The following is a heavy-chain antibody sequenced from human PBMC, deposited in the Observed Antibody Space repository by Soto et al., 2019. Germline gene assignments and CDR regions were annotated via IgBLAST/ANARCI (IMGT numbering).Heavy chain of an antibody. J-gene: IGHJ4*02. CDR1: GFTFSSYS. CDR2: ISSSSSYI. Sequence: GGSLRLSCAASGFTFSSYSMNWVRQAPGKGLEWVSSISSSSSYIYYADSVKGRFTISRDNAKNSLYLQMNSLRAEDTAVYYCARDGDCSSTSCYAYDYWGQGTLVTVSS. V-gene: IGHV3-21*01. CDR3: ARDGDCSSTSCYAYDY. D-gene: IGHD2-2*01.